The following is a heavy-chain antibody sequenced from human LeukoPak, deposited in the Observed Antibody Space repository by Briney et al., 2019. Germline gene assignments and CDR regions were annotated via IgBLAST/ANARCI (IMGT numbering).Heavy chain of an antibody. J-gene: IGHJ4*02. CDR1: GGSISSGGYY. CDR3: ARGAHDYYGSGSYSNYFDY. D-gene: IGHD3-10*01. Sequence: PSETLSLTCTVSGGSISSGGYYWSWIRQPPGKGLEWIGYIYHSGSTYYNPSLKTRVTISVDTSKNQFSLKLSSVTAADTAVYYCARGAHDYYGSGSYSNYFDYWGQGTLVTVSS. CDR2: IYHSGST. V-gene: IGHV4-30-2*01.